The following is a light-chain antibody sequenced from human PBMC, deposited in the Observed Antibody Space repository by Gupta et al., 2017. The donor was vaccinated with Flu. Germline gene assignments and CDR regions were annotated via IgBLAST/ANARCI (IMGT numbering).Light chain of an antibody. CDR3: QRRSKWPRT. CDR1: QSGSSY. J-gene: IGKJ2*01. V-gene: IGKV3-11*01. Sequence: PATLSLSPGERATRSSRASQSGSSYSAWHQQKPGQASRLLNDDATNTATGTAARCSGRGSATDFIITSSILAPEDVVVYCCQRRSKWPRTFGQGTKLEIK. CDR2: DAT.